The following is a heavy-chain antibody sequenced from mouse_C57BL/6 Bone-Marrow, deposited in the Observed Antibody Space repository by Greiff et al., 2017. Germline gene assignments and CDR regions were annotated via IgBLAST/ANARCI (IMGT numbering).Heavy chain of an antibody. CDR2: IYPRSGNT. CDR3: ARGYYGSPYAMDY. J-gene: IGHJ4*01. D-gene: IGHD1-1*01. Sequence: QFQLQQSGAELARPGASVKLSCKASGYTFSSYGISWVKQRTGQGLEWIGEIYPRSGNTYYNEKFKGKATLTADKSSSPAYMELRSLTYEDSAVYFCARGYYGSPYAMDYWDQGTSVTVSS. V-gene: IGHV1-81*01. CDR1: GYTFSSYG.